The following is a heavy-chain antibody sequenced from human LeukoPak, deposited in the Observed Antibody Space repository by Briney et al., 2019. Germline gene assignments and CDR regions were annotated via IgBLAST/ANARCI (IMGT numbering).Heavy chain of an antibody. CDR1: GASIRSGNYH. V-gene: IGHV4-39*01. J-gene: IGHJ4*02. Sequence: SETLSLTCTVSGASIRSGNYHWGWIRQPPGKGLEWIGSLSSSGSTFYSASLKSRVTISADTSENQFFLNLRSVTAADTAVYYCSRLSSRRFDYWGQGNLVSVSS. CDR3: SRLSSRRFDY. CDR2: LSSSGST.